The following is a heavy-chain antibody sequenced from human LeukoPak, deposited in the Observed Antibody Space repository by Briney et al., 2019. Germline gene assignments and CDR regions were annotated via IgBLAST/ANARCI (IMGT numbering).Heavy chain of an antibody. CDR1: GYTFTGYY. CDR3: ATVQSYCSGGSCYSDYDY. Sequence: ASVKVSCKASGYTFTGYYMHWVGQAPGQGVEGMGRINPNSGGTNYEQKFQGRVTMTRDTSISTAYMELSRLRSDDTAVYYCATVQSYCSGGSCYSDYDYWGQGTLVTVSS. V-gene: IGHV1-2*06. CDR2: INPNSGGT. J-gene: IGHJ4*02. D-gene: IGHD2-15*01.